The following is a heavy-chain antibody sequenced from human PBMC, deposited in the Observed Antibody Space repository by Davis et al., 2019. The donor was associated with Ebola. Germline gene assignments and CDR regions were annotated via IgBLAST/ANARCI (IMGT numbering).Heavy chain of an antibody. CDR3: ARAVFHEVLDY. D-gene: IGHD3-3*01. CDR1: GFPFSNYS. CDR2: VSHSEREK. J-gene: IGHJ4*02. Sequence: GESLKISCAASGFPFSNYSMHWVRQAPGKGLEWVAVVSHSEREKFYADSVKGRFTISRDNSENTLYLQMNSLTADDTAVYYCARAVFHEVLDYWGQGTPVTVSS. V-gene: IGHV3-30*04.